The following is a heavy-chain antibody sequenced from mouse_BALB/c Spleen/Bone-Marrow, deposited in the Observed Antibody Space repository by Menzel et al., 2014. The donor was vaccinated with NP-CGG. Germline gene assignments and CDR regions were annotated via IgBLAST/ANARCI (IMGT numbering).Heavy chain of an antibody. V-gene: IGHV3-1*02. CDR1: GYSITSGYS. Sequence: VQPQQPGPDLVKPSQSLSLTCTVTGYSITSGYSWHWIRQFPGNKLEWMGYIHYSGSTNYNPSLKSRISITRDTSKNQFFLQLNSVTTEDTATYYCASITTVVVPFDYWGQGTTLTVSS. J-gene: IGHJ2*01. CDR2: IHYSGST. D-gene: IGHD1-1*01. CDR3: ASITTVVVPFDY.